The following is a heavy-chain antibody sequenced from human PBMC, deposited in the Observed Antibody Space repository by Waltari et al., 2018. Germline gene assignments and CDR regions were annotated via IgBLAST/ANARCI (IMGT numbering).Heavy chain of an antibody. Sequence: QVQLQESGPGLVKPSETLSLTCAVSGYSISSGYYWGWIRQPPGKGLEWIGSIYHSGSTYYNPSLKSRVTISVDTSKNQFSLKLSSVTAADTAVYYCARDRVAAAGTNFDYWGQGTLVTVSS. V-gene: IGHV4-38-2*02. J-gene: IGHJ4*02. CDR3: ARDRVAAAGTNFDY. CDR1: GYSISSGYY. CDR2: IYHSGST. D-gene: IGHD6-13*01.